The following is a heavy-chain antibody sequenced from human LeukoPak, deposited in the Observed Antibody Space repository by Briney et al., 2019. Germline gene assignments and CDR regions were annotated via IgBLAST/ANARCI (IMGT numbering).Heavy chain of an antibody. J-gene: IGHJ4*02. Sequence: ASVKVSCKASGYTFTGYYMHWVRQAPGQGLEWMGWINPNSGGTNYAQKFQGRVTTTRDTSISTAYMELSRLRSDDTAVYYCARDYDILTGYNFDYWGQGTLVTVSS. D-gene: IGHD3-9*01. CDR1: GYTFTGYY. CDR2: INPNSGGT. V-gene: IGHV1-2*02. CDR3: ARDYDILTGYNFDY.